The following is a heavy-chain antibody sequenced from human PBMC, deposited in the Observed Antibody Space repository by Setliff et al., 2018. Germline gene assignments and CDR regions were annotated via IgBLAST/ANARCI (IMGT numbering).Heavy chain of an antibody. CDR3: ARAPRYCATSDWYAAFDH. D-gene: IGHD6-19*01. CDR2: MYFSGST. Sequence: SETLSLTCTVSGGSISTNSYYWGWIRQPPGKGLEWIGSMYFSGSTYYNPSLKSRVTMSIDKSKNEFSLKMSSVTAADTAVYYCARAPRYCATSDWYAAFDHWGQGTLVTVSS. V-gene: IGHV4-39*07. J-gene: IGHJ4*02. CDR1: GGSISTNSYY.